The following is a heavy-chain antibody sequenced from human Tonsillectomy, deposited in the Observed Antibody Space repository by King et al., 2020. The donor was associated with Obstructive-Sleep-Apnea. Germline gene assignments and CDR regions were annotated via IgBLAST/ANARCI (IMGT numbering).Heavy chain of an antibody. CDR3: AGDKVLEEDSGYVGYYYYGMDV. V-gene: IGHV1-18*01. J-gene: IGHJ6*02. Sequence: VQLVESGAEVKKPGASVKVSCKASGYTFTSYGISWVRQAPGQGLEWMGWISAYNGNTNYAQKLQGRVTMTTDTSTSTAYMELRSLRSDDTAVYYCAGDKVLEEDSGYVGYYYYGMDVWGQGTTVTVSS. CDR2: ISAYNGNT. D-gene: IGHD5-12*01. CDR1: GYTFTSYG.